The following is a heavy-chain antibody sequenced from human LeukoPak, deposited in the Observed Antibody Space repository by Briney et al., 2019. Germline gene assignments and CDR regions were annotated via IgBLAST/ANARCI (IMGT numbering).Heavy chain of an antibody. CDR1: GFTFSSYE. CDR2: ISSSGSPI. CDR3: ARGYRHTAMFLDY. Sequence: GSLRLSCAASGFTFSSYEMNWVRQAPGEGLEWISCISSSGSPIYYADSVKGRFTISRDNAKNSLYLQMNCLRAEDTAVYYCARGYRHTAMFLDYWGQGTLVTVSS. J-gene: IGHJ4*02. V-gene: IGHV3-48*03. D-gene: IGHD5-18*01.